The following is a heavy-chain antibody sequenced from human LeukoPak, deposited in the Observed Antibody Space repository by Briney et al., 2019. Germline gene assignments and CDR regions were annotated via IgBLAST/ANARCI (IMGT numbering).Heavy chain of an antibody. D-gene: IGHD3-10*01. V-gene: IGHV3-7*01. CDR3: ARDRGPYYCFYMDV. Sequence: EGSLRLSCAASEFPFWNYWMSWVRQAPGKGLEWVANIRHDGSEKNYVDSVKGRFTISRDNAKDLLYLQLNSRRAEDTAVYYCARDRGPYYCFYMDVWGKGTTATVSS. CDR2: IRHDGSEK. CDR1: EFPFWNYW. J-gene: IGHJ6*03.